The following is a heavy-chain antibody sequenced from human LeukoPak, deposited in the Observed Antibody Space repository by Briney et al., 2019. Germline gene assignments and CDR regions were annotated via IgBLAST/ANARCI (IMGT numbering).Heavy chain of an antibody. V-gene: IGHV3-33*01. CDR2: IWYDGSKK. CDR1: GFTFSSYG. D-gene: IGHD6-19*01. J-gene: IGHJ4*02. Sequence: GRSLRLSCVASGFTFSSYGMHWVRQTPGKGLEWVAVIWYDGSKKYSADSLKGRFTISRDDSKSTLYLQMNSLRADDTAVYYCARDLGTAGSFYFDYWGQGTLVAVPS. CDR3: ARDLGTAGSFYFDY.